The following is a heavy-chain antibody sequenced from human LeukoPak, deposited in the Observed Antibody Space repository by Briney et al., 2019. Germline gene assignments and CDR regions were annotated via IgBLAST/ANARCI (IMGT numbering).Heavy chain of an antibody. Sequence: GGSLRLSCAASGFTFSDHYMDWVRQAPGKGLEWVGRARNKANSYTTEYAASVKGRFTISRDDSKNSLYLQMNSLKNEDTAVYYCAKDLLDWAHSSGWYWGQGTLVTVSS. D-gene: IGHD6-19*01. J-gene: IGHJ4*02. CDR2: ARNKANSYTT. V-gene: IGHV3-72*01. CDR3: AKDLLDWAHSSGWY. CDR1: GFTFSDHY.